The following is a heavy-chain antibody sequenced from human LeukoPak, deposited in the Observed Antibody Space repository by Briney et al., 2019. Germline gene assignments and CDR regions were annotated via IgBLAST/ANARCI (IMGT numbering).Heavy chain of an antibody. Sequence: GASVKVSCKASGGTFSSYAISWVRQAPGQGLEWMGGIIPIFGTANYAQTFQGRVTITADESTSTAYMELSSLRSEDTAVYYCAREVPAAYYYDSSGYLTYWGQGTLVTVSS. CDR2: IIPIFGTA. CDR1: GGTFSSYA. V-gene: IGHV1-69*13. J-gene: IGHJ4*02. D-gene: IGHD3-22*01. CDR3: AREVPAAYYYDSSGYLTY.